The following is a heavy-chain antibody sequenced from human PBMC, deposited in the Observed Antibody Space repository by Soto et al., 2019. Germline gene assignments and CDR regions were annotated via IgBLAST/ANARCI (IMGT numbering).Heavy chain of an antibody. V-gene: IGHV1-69*12. CDR3: PRGGTFKPFDP. D-gene: IGHD3-16*01. Sequence: QVQLVQSGPEVKEPGSSVKVSCKTSGGTFSSYSLNWVRQAPGQGLEWMGVITPLYGTKNYAQRFRGRVTFAADEPTSTVFMELTRATSGDTAVYFCPRGGTFKPFDPWRQGTLVTVSS. CDR1: GGTFSSYS. J-gene: IGHJ5*02. CDR2: ITPLYGTK.